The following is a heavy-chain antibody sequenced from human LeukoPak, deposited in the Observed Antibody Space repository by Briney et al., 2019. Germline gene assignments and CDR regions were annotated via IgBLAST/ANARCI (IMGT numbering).Heavy chain of an antibody. D-gene: IGHD6-19*01. CDR1: GYTFTGYY. J-gene: IGHJ4*02. CDR3: ARTKQWLAPFDY. V-gene: IGHV1-2*06. Sequence: ASVKVSCKASGYTFTGYYMHWVRQAPGQGLEWMGRINPDSGGTNYAQKFRGRVTMTRDTSISTAYMELSSLRSEDMAVYYCARTKQWLAPFDYWGQGTLVTVSS. CDR2: INPDSGGT.